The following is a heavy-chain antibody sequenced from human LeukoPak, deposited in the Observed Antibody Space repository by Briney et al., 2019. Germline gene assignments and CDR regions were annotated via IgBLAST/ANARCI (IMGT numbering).Heavy chain of an antibody. CDR2: INHSGST. CDR1: GGSFSGYY. J-gene: IGHJ5*02. V-gene: IGHV4-34*01. D-gene: IGHD6-19*01. Sequence: SETLSLTCAVYGGSFSGYYWSWIRQPPGKGLEWIGEINHSGSTNYNPSLKSRVTISVDTSKSQFSLKLSSVTAADTAVYYCARKYGGWYNWFDPWGQGTLVTVSS. CDR3: ARKYGGWYNWFDP.